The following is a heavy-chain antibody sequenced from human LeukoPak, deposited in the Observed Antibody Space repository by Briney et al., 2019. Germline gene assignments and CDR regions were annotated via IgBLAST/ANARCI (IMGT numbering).Heavy chain of an antibody. CDR1: GSTFTGFY. V-gene: IGHV1-2*02. CDR3: AIQPWGSGNNWYFDL. D-gene: IGHD7-27*01. CDR2: ISPNSGGT. Sequence: ASVRLSCKPAGSTFTGFYIHWVRQAPGQGLEWMGWISPNSGGTDYAQRFQGRVTMTRDTSISTAYMELSSLRSDDTAVYYCAIQPWGSGNNWYFDLWGRGTLVTVSS. J-gene: IGHJ2*01.